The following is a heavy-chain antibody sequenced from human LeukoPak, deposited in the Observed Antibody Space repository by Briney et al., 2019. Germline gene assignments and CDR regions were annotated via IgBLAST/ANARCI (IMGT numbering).Heavy chain of an antibody. CDR3: ARDHDYGPDY. J-gene: IGHJ4*02. CDR1: GFTFSDHY. Sequence: ASVKVSSKTSGFTFSDHYMHWLRQAPGQGLEGMGWIKPDSVATNYAQKFQGRFTMSRDMFNSTVYMELTSLTSDDTAMYWCARDHDYGPDYWGQGTLVTVSA. D-gene: IGHD4/OR15-4a*01. V-gene: IGHV1-2*02. CDR2: IKPDSVAT.